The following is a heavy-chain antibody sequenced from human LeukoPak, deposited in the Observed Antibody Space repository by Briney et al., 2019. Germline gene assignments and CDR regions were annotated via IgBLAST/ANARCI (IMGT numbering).Heavy chain of an antibody. V-gene: IGHV3-15*01. CDR3: TTDRSSYHDYDDGYYGMDV. J-gene: IGHJ6*02. CDR2: IKSKTDGGTT. CDR1: GFTFSNAW. Sequence: GGSLRLSCAASGFTFSNAWMSWVRQAPGKGLEWVGRIKSKTDGGTTDYAAPVKGRFTISRDDSKNTLYLQMNSLKTEDTAVYYCTTDRSSYHDYDDGYYGMDVWGQGTTVTVSS. D-gene: IGHD4-17*01.